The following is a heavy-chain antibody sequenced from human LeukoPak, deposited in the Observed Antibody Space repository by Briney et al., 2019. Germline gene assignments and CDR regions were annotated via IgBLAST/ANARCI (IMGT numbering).Heavy chain of an antibody. CDR2: INHSGST. D-gene: IGHD3-9*01. J-gene: IGHJ5*02. CDR1: GGSFSGYY. CDR3: ARGCLTTGGWFDP. Sequence: SETLSLTCAVYGGSFSGYYWSWIRQPPGKGLEWIGEINHSGSTNYNPSLKSRVTISVATSKNQFSLKLTSVTAADTAVYYCARGCLTTGGWFDPWGQGTLVTVSS. V-gene: IGHV4-34*01.